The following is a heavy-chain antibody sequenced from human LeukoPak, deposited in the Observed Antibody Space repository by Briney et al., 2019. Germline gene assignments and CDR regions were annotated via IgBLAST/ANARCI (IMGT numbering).Heavy chain of an antibody. CDR1: RFTFSSYS. CDR2: ISSSSSSI. V-gene: IGHV3-48*01. CDR3: ASRIVGTPDYFDY. J-gene: IGHJ4*02. D-gene: IGHD1-26*01. Sequence: PGGSLRLSCAASRFTFSSYSMNWVRQAPGKGLEWVSYISSSSSSIYYADSVKGRFTISRDNAKNSLYLQMNSLRAEDTAVYYCASRIVGTPDYFDYWGQGTLVTVSS.